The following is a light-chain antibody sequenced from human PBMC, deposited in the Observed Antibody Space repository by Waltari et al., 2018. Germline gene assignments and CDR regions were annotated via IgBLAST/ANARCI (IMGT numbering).Light chain of an antibody. J-gene: IGLJ2*01. CDR3: QTWDPDTVV. V-gene: IGLV4-69*01. CDR1: SAHSAYA. CDR2: IYGGGGH. Sequence: QLAVTQSPSASASLGASVKLTCTLSSAHSAYAIAWHPHPPAKGPRFLMKIYGGGGHTKGDGIPDRFSGFSSGAERYLTISSLQYEDEAAYYCQTWDPDTVVFGGGTKLTV.